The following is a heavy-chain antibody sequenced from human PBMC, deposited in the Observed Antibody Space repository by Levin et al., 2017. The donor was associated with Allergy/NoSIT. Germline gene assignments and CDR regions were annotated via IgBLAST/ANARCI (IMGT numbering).Heavy chain of an antibody. CDR3: ARDRGYNSSFAYY. D-gene: IGHD6-13*01. CDR2: ISYDGSNK. J-gene: IGHJ4*02. V-gene: IGHV3-30-3*01. CDR1: GFTFSSYA. Sequence: GGSLRLSCAASGFTFSSYAMHWVRQAPGKGLEWVAVISYDGSNKYYADSVKGRFTISRDNSKNTLYLQMNSLRAEETAVYYCARDRGYNSSFAYYWGQGTLVTVSS.